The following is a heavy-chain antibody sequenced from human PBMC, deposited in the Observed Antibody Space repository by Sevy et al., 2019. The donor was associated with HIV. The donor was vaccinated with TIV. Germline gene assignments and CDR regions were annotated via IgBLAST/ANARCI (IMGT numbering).Heavy chain of an antibody. V-gene: IGHV3-30*02. J-gene: IGHJ4*02. CDR1: GFTFSNFA. D-gene: IGHD1-1*01. CDR2: IQYDGSHN. CDR3: VKEGGVTGTGGDC. Sequence: GGSLRLSCAASGFTFSNFAMHWVRQAPGKGLEWVSFIQYDGSHNYYTDSVKGRFTISRDNSKNTLYLQMNSLRAEDTAVYYCVKEGGVTGTGGDCWGQGTLVTVSS.